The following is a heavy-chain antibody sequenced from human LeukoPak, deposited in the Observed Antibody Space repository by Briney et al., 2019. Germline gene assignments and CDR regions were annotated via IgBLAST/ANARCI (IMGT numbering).Heavy chain of an antibody. D-gene: IGHD5-24*01. Sequence: ASVKVSCKASGYTFTSYAISWVRQAPGQGLEWMGWISAYNGYTNYAQNLQGRVTMTTDTSTSTAYMELTSLRSDDTAVYYCARALARDVYNINWFDPWGQGTPVTVSS. J-gene: IGHJ5*02. CDR3: ARALARDVYNINWFDP. V-gene: IGHV1-18*01. CDR1: GYTFTSYA. CDR2: ISAYNGYT.